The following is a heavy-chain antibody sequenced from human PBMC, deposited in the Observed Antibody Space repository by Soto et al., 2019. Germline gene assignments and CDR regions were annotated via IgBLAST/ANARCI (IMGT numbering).Heavy chain of an antibody. CDR3: ATDRSDYGDYMDAFDM. CDR1: GFPFNTYS. J-gene: IGHJ3*02. V-gene: IGHV3-21*01. CDR2: ISTSSSYI. D-gene: IGHD4-17*01. Sequence: EVPLVESGGGLVKPGGSLRLSCAASGFPFNTYSMNWVRQAPGKGLEWVSSISTSSSYIHYADSVKGRFTISRDNAKKSLYLQMNTLRAEDTAVYYCATDRSDYGDYMDAFDMWGQGTMVTVSS.